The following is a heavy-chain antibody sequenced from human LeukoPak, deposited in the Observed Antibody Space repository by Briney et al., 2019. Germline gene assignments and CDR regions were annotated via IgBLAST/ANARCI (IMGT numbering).Heavy chain of an antibody. CDR1: GFTFSSYS. Sequence: GGSLRLSCAASGFTFSSYSMNWVRQAPGKGLEWVSAISGSGGSTYYADSVKGRFTISRDNSKNTLYLQMNSLRAEDTAVYYCAKDLTRSSIWDRASYYFDYWGQGTLVTVSS. V-gene: IGHV3-23*01. CDR2: ISGSGGST. D-gene: IGHD6-13*01. CDR3: AKDLTRSSIWDRASYYFDY. J-gene: IGHJ4*02.